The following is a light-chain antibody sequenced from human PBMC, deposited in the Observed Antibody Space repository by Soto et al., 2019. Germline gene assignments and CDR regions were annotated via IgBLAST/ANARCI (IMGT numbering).Light chain of an antibody. CDR2: ATS. CDR1: QAIGAW. J-gene: IGKJ4*01. CDR3: QQADIHTLT. V-gene: IGKV1-12*01. Sequence: DIQMTQSPSSVSASVGDRVTITCRASQAIGAWLAWYQQKPGKAPNLLIYATSTLQSGVPSRFSGGGSGTEFTLTISSLQPDDFATYYCQQADIHTLTFGGGTRVE.